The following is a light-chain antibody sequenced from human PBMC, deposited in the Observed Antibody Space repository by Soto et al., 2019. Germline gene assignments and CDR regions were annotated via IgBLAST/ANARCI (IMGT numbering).Light chain of an antibody. CDR3: QQYNSFPYT. CDR1: QSISSW. J-gene: IGKJ2*01. CDR2: DAS. Sequence: DIQMTQSPSTLSASVGDRVTITCRASQSISSWLAWYQQTAGKAPKLLIYDASSLESGVPSRFTGSASGTELTLTISSLQPDDFATYYCQQYNSFPYTFGQGTKLEIK. V-gene: IGKV1-5*01.